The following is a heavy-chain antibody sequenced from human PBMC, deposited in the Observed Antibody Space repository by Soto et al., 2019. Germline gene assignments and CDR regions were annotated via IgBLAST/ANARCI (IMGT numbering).Heavy chain of an antibody. CDR2: INPNSGGT. J-gene: IGHJ3*02. CDR3: ARDLEDCSGGSCYSGGNAFDI. Sequence: ASVRASCRVPGYTSTATKLHWGRQALGKGLGWMGWINPNSGGTNYAQKFQGWVTMTRDTSISTAYMELSRLRSDDTAVYYCARDLEDCSGGSCYSGGNAFDIWGQGTMVTVSS. D-gene: IGHD2-15*01. CDR1: GYTSTATK. V-gene: IGHV1-2*04.